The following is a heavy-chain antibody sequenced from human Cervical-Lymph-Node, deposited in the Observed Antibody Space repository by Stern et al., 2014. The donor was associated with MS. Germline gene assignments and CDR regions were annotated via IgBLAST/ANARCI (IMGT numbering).Heavy chain of an antibody. CDR3: ARSRGTGQFDY. CDR1: GFTFTNYA. CDR2: VSFHGSGQ. J-gene: IGHJ4*02. Sequence: QIPLEESGRGVVQPAQSLSLSCAASGFTFTNYAIHWIRLAPRPGLEWEAVVSFHGSGQWDSDPGMGRSPATRESHPQSAVLQSNGLREEDTSVFYCARSRGTGQFDYWGQGTLVTVSS. V-gene: IGHV3-30*14. D-gene: IGHD1-1*01.